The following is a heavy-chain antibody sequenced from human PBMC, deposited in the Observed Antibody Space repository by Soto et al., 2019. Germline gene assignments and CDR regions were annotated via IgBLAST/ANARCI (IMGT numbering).Heavy chain of an antibody. Sequence: QVQLVQSGDEVKKPGASVKVSCKAPGYIFVNYGIAWVRQAPGQGLEWMGWISPYTGNTHSATKVQGRLTMTTDTSTSTAYMDLGSLTSDDTAVYYCVMVDNYVTPTPQDVWGQGTTVTVSS. CDR2: ISPYTGNT. CDR1: GYIFVNYG. J-gene: IGHJ6*02. CDR3: VMVDNYVTPTPQDV. V-gene: IGHV1-18*01. D-gene: IGHD3-16*01.